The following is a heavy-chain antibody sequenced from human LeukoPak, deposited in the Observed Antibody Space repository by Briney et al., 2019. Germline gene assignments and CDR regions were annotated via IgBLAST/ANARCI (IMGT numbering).Heavy chain of an antibody. CDR3: ARGHRSSSAYHCNAMDV. V-gene: IGHV4-31*03. CDR1: GGSISGGSYW. D-gene: IGHD3-16*01. CDR2: VYYSGST. J-gene: IGHJ6*02. Sequence: SQTLSLTCTVSGGSISGGSYWWSWIRQHPEKGLEWIGYVYYSGSTYYNPSLKSRVSISVDTSENRLSLTLTSLTAADTAVYYCARGHRSSSAYHCNAMDVWGQGTTVTVSS.